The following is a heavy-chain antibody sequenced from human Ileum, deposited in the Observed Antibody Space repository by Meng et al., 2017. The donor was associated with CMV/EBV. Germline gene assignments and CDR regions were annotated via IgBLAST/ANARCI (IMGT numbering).Heavy chain of an antibody. J-gene: IGHJ4*02. CDR1: VSSGTYD. CDR3: ARGGGGGYYYDSSALFDY. V-gene: IGHV4-61*01. Sequence: VSSGTYDWSWIRQPPGKGLEWIGYIHYSGSTNYNPSLKSRVTISVDTSKNQFSLKLSSVTAADTAVYYCARGGGGGYYYDSSALFDYWGQGTLVTVSS. CDR2: IHYSGST. D-gene: IGHD3-22*01.